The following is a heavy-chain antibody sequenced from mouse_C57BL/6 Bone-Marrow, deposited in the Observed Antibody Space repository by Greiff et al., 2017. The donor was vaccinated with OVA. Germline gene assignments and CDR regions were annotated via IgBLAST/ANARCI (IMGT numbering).Heavy chain of an antibody. CDR2: IWTGGGT. D-gene: IGHD1-1*01. J-gene: IGHJ4*01. Sequence: VTLVESGPGLVAPSQSLSITCTVSGFSLTSYAISWVRQPPGKGLEWLGVIWTGGGTNYNSALKSRLSISKDNSKSQVFLKMNSLQTDDTARYYCARGEDYGSLYAMDYWGQGTSVTVSS. CDR3: ARGEDYGSLYAMDY. V-gene: IGHV2-9-1*01. CDR1: GFSLTSYA.